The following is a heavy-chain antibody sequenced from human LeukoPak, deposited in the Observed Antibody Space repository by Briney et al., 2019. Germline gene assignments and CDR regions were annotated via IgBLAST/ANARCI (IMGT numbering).Heavy chain of an antibody. CDR3: ARDGSYYYYYMDV. D-gene: IGHD1-26*01. Sequence: PSQTLSLTCTVSGGSISSGSYYWSWIRQPAGKGLEWIGRIYTSGSTNYNPSLKSRVTISVDTSKNQSSLKLSSVTAADTAVYYCARDGSYYYYYMDVWGKGTTVTISS. CDR2: IYTSGST. CDR1: GGSISSGSYY. V-gene: IGHV4-61*02. J-gene: IGHJ6*03.